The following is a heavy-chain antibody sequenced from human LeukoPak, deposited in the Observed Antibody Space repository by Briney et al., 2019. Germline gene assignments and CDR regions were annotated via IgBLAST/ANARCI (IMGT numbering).Heavy chain of an antibody. J-gene: IGHJ4*02. V-gene: IGHV4-31*03. CDR3: ARAGGFFSPFGY. CDR1: GGSISSGGYY. Sequence: ASETLSLTCTVSGGSISSGGYYWSWIRQHPGDGLEWIGYIYYSGSTYYNPSLKSRVTISIDTSKNQFSLKLSSMTAADTAVYYCARAGGFFSPFGYWGQGTLVTVSS. D-gene: IGHD3-16*01. CDR2: IYYSGST.